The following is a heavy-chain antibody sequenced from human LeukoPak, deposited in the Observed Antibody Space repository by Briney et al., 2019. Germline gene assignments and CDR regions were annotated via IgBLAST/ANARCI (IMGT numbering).Heavy chain of an antibody. Sequence: SETLSLTCTVSGGSISSYYWSWIRQPPGKGLEWIGYIYYSGSTNYNPSLKSRVTISVDTSKNQFSLKLSSVTAADTAVYYCARPCRSYRTVDAFDIWGQGTMVTVSS. CDR3: ARPCRSYRTVDAFDI. V-gene: IGHV4-59*01. J-gene: IGHJ3*02. CDR2: IYYSGST. D-gene: IGHD1-26*01. CDR1: GGSISSYY.